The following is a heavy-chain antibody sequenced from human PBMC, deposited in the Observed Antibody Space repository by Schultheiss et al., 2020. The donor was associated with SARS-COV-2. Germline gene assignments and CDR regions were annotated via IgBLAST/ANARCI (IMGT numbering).Heavy chain of an antibody. Sequence: GGSLRLSCAASGFTFSNAWMSWVRQAPGKGLEWVSVIYSGGSTYYADSVKGRFTISRHNSKNTLYLQMNSLRAEDTAVYYCARGEYFDYWGQGTLVTVSS. CDR1: GFTFSNAW. CDR2: IYSGGST. V-gene: IGHV3-53*04. J-gene: IGHJ4*02. D-gene: IGHD2/OR15-2a*01. CDR3: ARGEYFDY.